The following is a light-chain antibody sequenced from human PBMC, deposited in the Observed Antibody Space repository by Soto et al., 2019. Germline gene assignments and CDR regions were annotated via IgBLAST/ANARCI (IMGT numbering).Light chain of an antibody. Sequence: EIVMTQSPGTLSVSPGERATLSCRASQSITNNLAWYQQKLGQAPRLLIYGASTRATGVPARFRGSGSGTDFTLTISSLQSEDSAVYYCQQYNHWTPKRAFGPGTKVEIK. V-gene: IGKV3-15*01. CDR3: QQYNHWTPKRA. CDR1: QSITNN. CDR2: GAS. J-gene: IGKJ1*01.